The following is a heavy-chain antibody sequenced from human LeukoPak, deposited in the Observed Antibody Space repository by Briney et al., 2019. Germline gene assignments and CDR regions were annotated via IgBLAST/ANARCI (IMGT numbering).Heavy chain of an antibody. D-gene: IGHD2-2*01. CDR1: GGSISSYY. V-gene: IGHV4-59*05. CDR2: IYYSGST. J-gene: IGHJ4*02. CDR3: ARRGIVVVPAASLGYGYGGYFDY. Sequence: SETLSLTCTVSGGSISSYYWSWIRQPPGKGLEWIGSIYYSGSTYYNPSLKSRVTISVDTSKNQFSLKLSSVTAADTAVYYCARRGIVVVPAASLGYGYGGYFDYWGQGTLVTVSS.